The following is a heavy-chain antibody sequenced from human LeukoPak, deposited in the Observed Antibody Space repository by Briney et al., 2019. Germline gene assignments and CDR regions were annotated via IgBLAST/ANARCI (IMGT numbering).Heavy chain of an antibody. Sequence: SETLSLTCAVYGGSFSGFYWSWIRQFPGKGLEWIGEINHGGNTNYNPSLKTRVTISADTSKNQFSLKVTSVTAADAAIYFCARRPQSSGNYDGPSGLDYWGQGTRVTVSS. V-gene: IGHV4-34*01. CDR1: GGSFSGFY. CDR3: ARRPQSSGNYDGPSGLDY. J-gene: IGHJ4*02. D-gene: IGHD3-22*01. CDR2: INHGGNT.